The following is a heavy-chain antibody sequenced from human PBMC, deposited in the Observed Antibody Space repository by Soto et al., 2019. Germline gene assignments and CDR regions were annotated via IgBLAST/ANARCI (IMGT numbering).Heavy chain of an antibody. Sequence: GGYLRLSSATSGFTFRYHGMSWVRQAPGKELKWVSTINSNSVDTHYPDSDKCRFIISSDNSRNTLDLHMISLRAEDTALYYCVSWVSAHFDYWGQGTMVTVSS. D-gene: IGHD2-8*01. J-gene: IGHJ4*02. V-gene: IGHV3-23*01. CDR1: GFTFRYHG. CDR2: INSNSVDT. CDR3: VSWVSAHFDY.